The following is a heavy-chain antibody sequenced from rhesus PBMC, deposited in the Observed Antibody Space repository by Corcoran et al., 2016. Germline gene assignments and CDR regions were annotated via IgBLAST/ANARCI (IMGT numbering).Heavy chain of an antibody. CDR3: AIVSSSYRYYGLDS. CDR2: ISGKSGST. Sequence: QVQLQESGPGLVKPSETLSLTCTVSGASINNYWWSWIRQPPGRGLEWIGEISGKSGSTNYNPALKSRLTISRDTSEKQFSLKLRSVTAADTAVYYCAIVSSSYRYYGLDSWGQGVVVTVSS. V-gene: IGHV4-80*01. CDR1: GASINNYW. J-gene: IGHJ6*01. D-gene: IGHD6-43*01.